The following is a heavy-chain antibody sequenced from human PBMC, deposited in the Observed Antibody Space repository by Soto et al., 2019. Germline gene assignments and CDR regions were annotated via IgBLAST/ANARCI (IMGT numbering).Heavy chain of an antibody. V-gene: IGHV3-23*01. J-gene: IGHJ4*02. CDR2: IGGSGGNR. CDR3: ARVASDYINSVDH. CDR1: GFTFNAYA. Sequence: EVQLLVSGGGLVQPGGSLRPSCAASGFTFNAYAMTWVRQAPGKGLEWVSAIGGSGGNRYYAASVKGRFTISRDNSKDTVDLQMNRLRVEDTAVYYCARVASDYINSVDHWGQGILVTVSS. D-gene: IGHD4-4*01.